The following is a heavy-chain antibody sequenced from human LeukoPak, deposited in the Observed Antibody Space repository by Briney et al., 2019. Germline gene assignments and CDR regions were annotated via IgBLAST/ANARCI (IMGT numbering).Heavy chain of an antibody. V-gene: IGHV1-69*01. D-gene: IGHD2-2*01. CDR2: IIPIFGPP. J-gene: IGHJ6*04. CDR3: ARIDCSSTSCYPGHYYYGMDV. CDR1: GGTFSSYA. Sequence: SVKVSCKASGGTFSSYAISWVRQAPGQGLEWMGGIIPIFGPPNYAQKFQGRVTITADESTSTAYMELSSLRSEDTAVYYCARIDCSSTSCYPGHYYYGMDVWGKGTTVTVSS.